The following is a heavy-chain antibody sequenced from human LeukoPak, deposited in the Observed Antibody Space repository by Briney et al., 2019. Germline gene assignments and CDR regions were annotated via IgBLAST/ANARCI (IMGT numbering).Heavy chain of an antibody. CDR1: GGSISSGDYY. Sequence: SETLSLTCTVSGGSISSGDYYWSWIRQPPGKGLEWIGYIYYSGSTYYNPSLNSRVTISVDTSKNQFSLKLSSVTAADTAVYYCARDGILNWFDPWGQGTLVTVSS. CDR2: IYYSGST. CDR3: ARDGILNWFDP. V-gene: IGHV4-30-4*01. J-gene: IGHJ5*02. D-gene: IGHD1-26*01.